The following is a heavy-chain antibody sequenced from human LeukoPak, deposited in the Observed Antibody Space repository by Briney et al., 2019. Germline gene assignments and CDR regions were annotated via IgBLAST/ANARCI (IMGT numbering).Heavy chain of an antibody. Sequence: GRSLRLSCAASGFTFYTYAMHWVRQAPGKGLEWVSGISGSGGSTYYADSVKGRFSISRDNSKNALYLQLNSLRVEDTAVYYCAKTHGGSYHSGIDWGQGTLVTVSS. CDR1: GFTFYTYA. CDR2: ISGSGGST. V-gene: IGHV3-23*01. CDR3: AKTHGGSYHSGID. J-gene: IGHJ4*02. D-gene: IGHD1-26*01.